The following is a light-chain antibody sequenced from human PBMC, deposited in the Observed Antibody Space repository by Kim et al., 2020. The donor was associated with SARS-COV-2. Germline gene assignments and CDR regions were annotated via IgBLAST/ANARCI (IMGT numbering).Light chain of an antibody. V-gene: IGLV6-57*01. CDR1: SGSIASNY. Sequence: GKTVTSSCTRSSGSIASNYVQGYQQRAGSSPTTVIHEDNERPSGGPDRFSGCIDSSANSASLTSSGLKTEDEADGYCQSYDSATWVFGRGTQLTVL. J-gene: IGLJ3*02. CDR2: EDN. CDR3: QSYDSATWV.